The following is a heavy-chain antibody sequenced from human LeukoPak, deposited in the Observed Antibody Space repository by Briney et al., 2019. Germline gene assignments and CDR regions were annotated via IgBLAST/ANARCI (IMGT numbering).Heavy chain of an antibody. CDR3: ARVRASGTYYYDSSGSGPLDY. CDR1: GYTFTSYD. CDR2: ISAYNGNT. D-gene: IGHD3-22*01. V-gene: IGHV1-18*01. Sequence: GASVKVSCKASGYTFTSYDINWVRQATGQGLEWMGWISAYNGNTNYAQKLQGRVTMTTDTSTSTAYMELRSLRSDDTAVYYCARVRASGTYYYDSSGSGPLDYWGQGTLVTVSS. J-gene: IGHJ4*02.